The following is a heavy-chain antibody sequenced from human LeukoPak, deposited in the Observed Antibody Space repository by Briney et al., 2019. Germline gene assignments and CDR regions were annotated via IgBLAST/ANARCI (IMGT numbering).Heavy chain of an antibody. CDR1: GGSISSSRYY. J-gene: IGHJ4*02. D-gene: IGHD2-2*01. CDR3: ARFKSGPGCSSASCTDFDY. CDR2: FYYSGST. Sequence: PSETLSLTCSVSGGSISSSRYYWGWIRQPPGKGLEWIGSFYYSGSTYYSPSLQSRVTISVDTSKNQFSLTLKLSSVTAADMAVYYCARFKSGPGCSSASCTDFDYWGQGTLVTVSS. V-gene: IGHV4-39*01.